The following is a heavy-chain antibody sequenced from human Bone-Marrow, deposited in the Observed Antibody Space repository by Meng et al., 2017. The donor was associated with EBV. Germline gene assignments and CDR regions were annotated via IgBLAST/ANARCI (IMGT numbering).Heavy chain of an antibody. D-gene: IGHD4-17*01. CDR1: GGSFSGYY. CDR3: ARSAGYGDSY. CDR2: INHSGST. J-gene: IGHJ4*02. Sequence: QVQLQQWGAGLLKPSXXLSLTCAVYGGSFSGYYWSWIRQPPGKGLEWIGEINHSGSTNYNPSLKSRVTISVDTSKNQFSLKLSSVTAADTAVYYCARSAGYGDSYWGQGTMVTVSS. V-gene: IGHV4-34*01.